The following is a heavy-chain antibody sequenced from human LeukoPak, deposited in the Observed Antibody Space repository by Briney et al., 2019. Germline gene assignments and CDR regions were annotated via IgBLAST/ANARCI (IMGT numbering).Heavy chain of an antibody. CDR1: GYSINRGYC. D-gene: IGHD3-22*01. V-gene: IGHV4-38-2*01. CDR2: IDRSGNT. J-gene: IGHJ4*02. Sequence: SETLSLSCAVSGYSINRGYCWGWIRQSPGKGLEWIGGIDRSGNTHYNPSLKNRVTILADTSKNEFSLKLSSVTATDTAVYYCARVPHSVEGSMKAVFIHYFDYWGQGSLVTVSS. CDR3: ARVPHSVEGSMKAVFIHYFDY.